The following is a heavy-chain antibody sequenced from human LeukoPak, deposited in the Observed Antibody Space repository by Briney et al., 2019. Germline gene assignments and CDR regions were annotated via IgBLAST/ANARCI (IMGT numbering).Heavy chain of an antibody. CDR1: GGSISSYY. D-gene: IGHD3-10*01. J-gene: IGHJ4*02. CDR3: ARSELLWFGGVNSGFDY. CDR2: IHYSGST. V-gene: IGHV4-59*01. Sequence: SETLSLTCTVSGGSISSYYWSWIRQPPGKGLEWIGYIHYSGSTNYNPSLKSRVTISLDTSKNQFSLKLSSVTAADTAVYYCARSELLWFGGVNSGFDYWGQGTLVTVSS.